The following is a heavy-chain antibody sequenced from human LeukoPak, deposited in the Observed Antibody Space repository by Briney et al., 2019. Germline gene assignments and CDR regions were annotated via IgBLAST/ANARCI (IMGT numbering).Heavy chain of an antibody. CDR1: GFTFSDYW. V-gene: IGHV3-7*01. CDR3: ARGAGDFDY. Sequence: GGSLRLSCAASGFTFSDYWMTWVRQAPGKGLEWVANMKQDGREKWYVDSVKGRFTISRDNAKNSLYLRMNSLRAEDTAVYYCARGAGDFDYWGQGTLVTVSS. D-gene: IGHD3-10*01. J-gene: IGHJ4*02. CDR2: MKQDGREK.